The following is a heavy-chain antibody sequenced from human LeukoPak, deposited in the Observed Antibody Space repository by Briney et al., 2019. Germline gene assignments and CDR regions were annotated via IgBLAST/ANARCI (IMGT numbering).Heavy chain of an antibody. Sequence: GASVKVSCKASGYTFTGYYMHWVRQAPGQGLEWMGWINPNSGGTNYTQKFQGRVTMTRDTSISTAYMELSSLRSEDTAVYYCARVSGRIAARPGYYYYYYMDVWGKGTTVTVSS. CDR1: GYTFTGYY. CDR3: ARVSGRIAARPGYYYYYYMDV. D-gene: IGHD6-6*01. J-gene: IGHJ6*03. CDR2: INPNSGGT. V-gene: IGHV1-2*02.